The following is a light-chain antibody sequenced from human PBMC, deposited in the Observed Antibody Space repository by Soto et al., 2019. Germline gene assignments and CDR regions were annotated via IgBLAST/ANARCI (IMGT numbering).Light chain of an antibody. J-gene: IGKJ3*01. CDR3: QHYDNSPPSVT. Sequence: EIVLTQSPNTLSLSPGERATLSCRASHSVSSDYLVWYQQKPGQAPRLLIYGASSRATGIPDRFSGSGSGTDFTLTISRLEPEDFAVYYCQHYDNSPPSVTFGPGTKVDI. V-gene: IGKV3-20*01. CDR2: GAS. CDR1: HSVSSDY.